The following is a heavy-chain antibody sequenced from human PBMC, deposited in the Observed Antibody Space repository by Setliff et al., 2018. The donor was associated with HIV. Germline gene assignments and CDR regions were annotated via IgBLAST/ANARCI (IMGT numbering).Heavy chain of an antibody. CDR3: AAVFTAVPGRSLDY. J-gene: IGHJ4*02. D-gene: IGHD6-19*01. V-gene: IGHV3-21*01. CDR1: GFTYITST. Sequence: PGGSLRLSCAVSGFTYITSTMNWVRQAPGKGLEWVASISSSGSYIHYADSVRGRFTISRDNAKNSLHLQMSGLRTEDTAVYYCAAVFTAVPGRSLDYWGQGTLVTVSS. CDR2: ISSSGSYI.